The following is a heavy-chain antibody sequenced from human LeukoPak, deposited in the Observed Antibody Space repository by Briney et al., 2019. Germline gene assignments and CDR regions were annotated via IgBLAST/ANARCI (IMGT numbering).Heavy chain of an antibody. J-gene: IGHJ4*02. CDR1: GGSFSSYY. CDR2: IYYSGST. Sequence: SETLSLTCAVYGGSFSSYYWSWIRQPPGKGLEWIGYIYYSGSTNYNPSLKSRVTISVDTSKNQFSLKLSSVTAADTAVYYCARGSSGWYTFDYWGQGTLVTVSS. V-gene: IGHV4-59*01. CDR3: ARGSSGWYTFDY. D-gene: IGHD6-19*01.